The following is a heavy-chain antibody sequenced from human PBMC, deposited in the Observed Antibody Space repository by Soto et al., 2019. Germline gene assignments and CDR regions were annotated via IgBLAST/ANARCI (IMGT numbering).Heavy chain of an antibody. V-gene: IGHV3-23*01. J-gene: IGHJ4*02. Sequence: GGSLRLSCAASGFTFSSYAMSWVRQAPGKGLEWVSAISGSGGSTYYADSVKGRFTISRDNSKNTLYLQMNSLRAEDTAVYYCARTAGDCSSTSCYTDYWGQGTLVTVSS. D-gene: IGHD2-2*02. CDR3: ARTAGDCSSTSCYTDY. CDR2: ISGSGGST. CDR1: GFTFSSYA.